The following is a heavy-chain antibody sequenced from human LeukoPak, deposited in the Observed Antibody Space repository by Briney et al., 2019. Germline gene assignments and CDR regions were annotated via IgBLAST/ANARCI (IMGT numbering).Heavy chain of an antibody. D-gene: IGHD6-19*01. CDR1: GFTFDDYA. CDR3: AARSNRGYSSGWYYFDY. CDR2: IRWNSGSI. V-gene: IGHV3-9*03. J-gene: IGHJ4*02. Sequence: GRSLRLSCAASGFTFDDYAMHWVRQAPGRGREWVSGIRWNSGSIGYADSVKGRFTISRDNAKNSLYLQMNRLRDEHMALYYCAARSNRGYSSGWYYFDYWGQGTLVTVSS.